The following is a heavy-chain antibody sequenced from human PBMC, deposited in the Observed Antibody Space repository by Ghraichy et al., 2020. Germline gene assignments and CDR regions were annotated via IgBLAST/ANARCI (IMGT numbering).Heavy chain of an antibody. CDR3: ARLPLPRRAAVGDWYFDL. CDR1: GFSFSDYS. Sequence: LTCEDSGFSFSDYSMIWVRLTPRKALEWVSYITGISITIFYTDSVKGRFTISRDNAKNSLYLQMNSLRAKDTAVYYCARLPLPRRAAVGDWYFDLWGRGTLVTVSS. J-gene: IGHJ2*01. CDR2: ITGISITI. V-gene: IGHV3-48*01. D-gene: IGHD6-13*01.